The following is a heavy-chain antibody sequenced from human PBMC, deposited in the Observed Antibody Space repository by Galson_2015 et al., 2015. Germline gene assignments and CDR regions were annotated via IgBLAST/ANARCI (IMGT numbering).Heavy chain of an antibody. Sequence: QSGAEVKKPGESLKISCKASGYTFTTYWIGWVRQMPGKGLEWMGIIDPRDSDTRYSPSFQGQVSISVDASISTAFLQWSSLQASDTALYYCARQRHYTSDSWGQGTLVTVSS. V-gene: IGHV5-51*01. CDR3: ARQRHYTSDS. CDR1: GYTFTTYW. CDR2: IDPRDSDT. J-gene: IGHJ4*02. D-gene: IGHD4-11*01.